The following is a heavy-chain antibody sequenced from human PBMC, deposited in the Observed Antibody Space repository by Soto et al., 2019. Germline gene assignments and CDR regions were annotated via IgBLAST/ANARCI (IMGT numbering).Heavy chain of an antibody. CDR1: GDSVSSNSAA. J-gene: IGHJ1*01. CDR3: ARESQWREGVHVARPYFQH. D-gene: IGHD6-19*01. Sequence: SQTLSLTCAISGDSVSSNSAAWNWIRQSPSRGLEWLGRTYYRSKWYNDYAVSVKSRITINPDTSKNQFSLQLNSVTPEDTAVYYCARESQWREGVHVARPYFQHWGQGTLVTVSS. CDR2: TYYRSKWYN. V-gene: IGHV6-1*01.